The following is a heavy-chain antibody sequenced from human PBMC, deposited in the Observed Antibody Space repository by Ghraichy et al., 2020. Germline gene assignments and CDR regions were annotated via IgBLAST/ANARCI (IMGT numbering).Heavy chain of an antibody. D-gene: IGHD6-6*01. V-gene: IGHV3-7*01. J-gene: IGHJ4*02. CDR3: ATSIAARSQRYYFDY. CDR1: GFTFSSYW. Sequence: GESLNISCAASGFTFSSYWMSWVRQAPGKGLEWVANIKQDGSEKYYVDSVKGRFTISRDNAENSLYLQMNSLRAEDTAVYYCATSIAARSQRYYFDYWGQRTLVTVSS. CDR2: IKQDGSEK.